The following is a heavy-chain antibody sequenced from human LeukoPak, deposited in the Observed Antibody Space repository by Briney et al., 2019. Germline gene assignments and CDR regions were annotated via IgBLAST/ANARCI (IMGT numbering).Heavy chain of an antibody. J-gene: IGHJ5*02. CDR3: ARGLGYYDFWSGYSNWFDP. V-gene: IGHV4-34*01. Sequence: PSETLSLTCAVYGGSFSGYYWGWIRQPPGKGLEWIGEINHSGSTNYNPSLKSRVTISVDTSKNQFSLKLSSVTAADTAVYYCARGLGYYDFWSGYSNWFDPWGQGTLVTVSS. CDR1: GGSFSGYY. D-gene: IGHD3-3*01. CDR2: INHSGST.